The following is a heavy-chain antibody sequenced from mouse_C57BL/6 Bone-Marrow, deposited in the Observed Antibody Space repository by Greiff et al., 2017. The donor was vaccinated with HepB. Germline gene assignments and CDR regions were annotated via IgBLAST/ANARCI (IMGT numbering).Heavy chain of an antibody. V-gene: IGHV2-5*01. Sequence: VMLVESGPGLVQPSQSLSITCTVSGFSLTSYGVHWVRQSPGKGLEWLGVIWRGGSTDYNAAFMSRLSITKDNSKSQVFFKMNSLQADDTAIYYCAKEEYGNYPLYAMDYWGQGTSVTVSS. CDR3: AKEEYGNYPLYAMDY. J-gene: IGHJ4*01. D-gene: IGHD2-1*01. CDR1: GFSLTSYG. CDR2: IWRGGST.